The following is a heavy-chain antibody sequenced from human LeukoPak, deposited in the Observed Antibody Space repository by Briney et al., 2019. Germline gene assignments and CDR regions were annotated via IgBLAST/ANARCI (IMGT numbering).Heavy chain of an antibody. CDR3: AKDAQRWFDYSNSLEH. J-gene: IGHJ4*02. CDR2: IWSDATNQ. V-gene: IGHV3-33*06. CDR1: GFTFSHFC. Sequence: GTSLRLSCEASGFTFSHFCMHWVRQAPGKGLEWVAVIWSDATNQYYADSVKGRFTISRDNFKKTVSLQMDRLRAEDTGVYYCAKDAQRWFDYSNSLEHWGQGSLGTVSS. D-gene: IGHD4-11*01.